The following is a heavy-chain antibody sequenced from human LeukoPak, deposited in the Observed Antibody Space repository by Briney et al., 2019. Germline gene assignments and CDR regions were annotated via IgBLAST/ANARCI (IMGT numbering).Heavy chain of an antibody. Sequence: SETLSLTCTVSGGSISSYYWSWIRQPPGKGLEWIGYIYYSGSTNYNPSLKSRVTISVDTSKNQFSLKLSSVTAADTAVYYCARRGIWVLIENAFDIWGQGTMVTVSS. CDR3: ARRGIWVLIENAFDI. CDR1: GGSISSYY. CDR2: IYYSGST. J-gene: IGHJ3*02. V-gene: IGHV4-59*01. D-gene: IGHD6-13*01.